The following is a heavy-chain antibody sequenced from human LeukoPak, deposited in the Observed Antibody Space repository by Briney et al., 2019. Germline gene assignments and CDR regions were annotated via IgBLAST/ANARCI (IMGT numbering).Heavy chain of an antibody. J-gene: IGHJ4*02. Sequence: PGGSLRLSCTVSGFTVSSNSMSWVRQAPGKGLEWVSFIYSGGNTHYSDSLKGRFTVSRDNSKNTLNLQMNSLRVEDTAVYYCARRAGAYSHPYDYWGQGTLVTVSS. V-gene: IGHV3-53*01. CDR3: ARRAGAYSHPYDY. CDR2: IYSGGNT. CDR1: GFTVSSNS. D-gene: IGHD4/OR15-4a*01.